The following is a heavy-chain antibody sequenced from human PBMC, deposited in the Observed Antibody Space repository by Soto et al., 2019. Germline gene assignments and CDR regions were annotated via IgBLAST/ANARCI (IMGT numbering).Heavy chain of an antibody. CDR1: GFTFSNAW. CDR3: TAYSSGWDWGLDY. D-gene: IGHD6-19*01. J-gene: IGHJ4*02. Sequence: EVQLVESGGGLVKPGGSLRLSCVASGFTFSNAWMIWVRQAPGKGLEWVGRIKSKTDGGTTDYAAPVKGRFTISRDDSKNTLYLQLSRLKTEDTAVYYCTAYSSGWDWGLDYWGQGTLVTVSS. CDR2: IKSKTDGGTT. V-gene: IGHV3-15*01.